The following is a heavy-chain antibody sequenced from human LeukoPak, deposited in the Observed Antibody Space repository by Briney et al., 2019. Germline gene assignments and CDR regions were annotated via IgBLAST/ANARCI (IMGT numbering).Heavy chain of an antibody. CDR2: INHSGST. J-gene: IGHJ4*02. CDR3: ARSWTTVTHFDY. D-gene: IGHD4-17*01. CDR1: GGSFSGYY. Sequence: SETLSLTCAVYGGSFSGYYWSWIRQPPGKGLEWIGEINHSGSTNYNPPLKSRVTISVDTSKNQFSLKLSSVTAADTAVYYCARSWTTVTHFDYWGQGTLVTVSS. V-gene: IGHV4-34*01.